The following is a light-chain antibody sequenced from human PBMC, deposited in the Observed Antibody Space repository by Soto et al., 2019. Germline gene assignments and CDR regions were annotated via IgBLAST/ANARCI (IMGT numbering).Light chain of an antibody. CDR3: QQSYSTPIT. J-gene: IGKJ5*01. CDR1: QSISSY. Sequence: DIQMTQSPSSLSPSVGDRVTITCRASQSISSYLNWYQQKPGKAPKLLIYAASSLQSGVPSRFSGSGSGTDFTLTISSLQPEDFGTYYCQQSYSTPITLGQGTRLEIK. V-gene: IGKV1-39*01. CDR2: AAS.